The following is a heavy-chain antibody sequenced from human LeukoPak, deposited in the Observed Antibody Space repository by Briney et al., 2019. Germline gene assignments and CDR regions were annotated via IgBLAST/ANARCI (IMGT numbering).Heavy chain of an antibody. CDR1: GFTFSTYR. CDR3: ARGYCRSTTSCYFDY. V-gene: IGHV3-72*01. J-gene: IGHJ4*02. Sequence: GGSLRLSCAASGFTFSTYRMSWVRQAPGKGLEWVGRIRKKVNSYTTEYAATVKGRLTISRDDSKNSLSLQMNSLKTEDTAVYYCARGYCRSTTSCYFDYWGQGTLVTVSS. D-gene: IGHD2/OR15-2a*01. CDR2: IRKKVNSYTT.